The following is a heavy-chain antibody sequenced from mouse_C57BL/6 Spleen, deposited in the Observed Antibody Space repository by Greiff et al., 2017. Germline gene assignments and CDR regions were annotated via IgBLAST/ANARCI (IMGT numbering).Heavy chain of an antibody. J-gene: IGHJ3*01. V-gene: IGHV1-80*01. CDR3: ARGDDYGGLWFAY. D-gene: IGHD2-4*01. Sequence: VQLVESGAELVKPGASVKISCKASGYAFSSSWMNWVKQRPGKGLEWIGQIYPGDGDTNYNGKFTGKATLTADQSSSTAYMQLSSLTSEDSAVYFCARGDDYGGLWFAYWGQGTLVTVSA. CDR1: GYAFSSSW. CDR2: IYPGDGDT.